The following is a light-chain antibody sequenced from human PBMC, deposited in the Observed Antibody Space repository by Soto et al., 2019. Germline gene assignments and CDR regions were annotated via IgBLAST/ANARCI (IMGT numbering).Light chain of an antibody. J-gene: IGKJ1*01. Sequence: EIVLTQSPATLSLSPGERATLSCRASQSVSSYLAWYQQKPGQAPRLLIYDASNRATGIPARFRGSGSGTDFTLTISSLEPEDCAVYYCQQRNNWPGTFGQGTKVEIK. CDR3: QQRNNWPGT. CDR2: DAS. CDR1: QSVSSY. V-gene: IGKV3-11*01.